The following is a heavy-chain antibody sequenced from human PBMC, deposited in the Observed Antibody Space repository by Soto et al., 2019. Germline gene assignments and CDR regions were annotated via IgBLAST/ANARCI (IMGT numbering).Heavy chain of an antibody. J-gene: IGHJ4*01. D-gene: IGHD6-13*01. V-gene: IGHV1-69*01. CDR2: LLPIFGPA. CDR1: GGTFSRYA. CDR3: AREPVYRSGWYYFDY. Sequence: QVQLVQSGAEVQKPGSSVKVSCKASGGTFSRYAISWVRQAPGQGLEWMGGLLPIFGPATYAQKFQGRVTITAYESMSTDYMELSSLRSEYTAVYYCAREPVYRSGWYYFDYWCQGTLVTVSS.